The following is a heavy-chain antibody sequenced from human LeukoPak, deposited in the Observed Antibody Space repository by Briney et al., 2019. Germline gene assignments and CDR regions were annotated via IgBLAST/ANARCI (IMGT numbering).Heavy chain of an antibody. V-gene: IGHV3-74*01. CDR3: ARESSVGAHKAFDY. CDR1: GFTFTSYW. CDR2: IKSDGSST. J-gene: IGHJ4*02. Sequence: GGSLRLSCAASGFTFTSYWMHWVRQAPGKGLVWVSRIKSDGSSTSYADSVTGRFTISRDNAKNTLYIQMNSLKAEDTAVYYCARESSVGAHKAFDYWGQGTLVTVSS. D-gene: IGHD1-26*01.